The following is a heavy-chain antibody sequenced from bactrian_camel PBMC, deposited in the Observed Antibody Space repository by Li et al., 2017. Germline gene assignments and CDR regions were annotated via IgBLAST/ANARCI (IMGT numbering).Heavy chain of an antibody. J-gene: IGHJ4*01. CDR2: VDHFGTT. CDR3: AATRAYGPTACAKLIPEIDYIF. V-gene: IGHV3S10*01. CDR1: GFTFSAND. Sequence: DVQLVESGGGLVQPGGSLRLSCAASGFTFSANDMSWVRQAPGKEREGVAVVDHFGTTNYADSVKGRFTISSDSAKNTMYLQMTSLKLEGSAVYYCAATRAYGPTACAKLIPEIDYIFRGQGTQVTVS. D-gene: IGHD2*01.